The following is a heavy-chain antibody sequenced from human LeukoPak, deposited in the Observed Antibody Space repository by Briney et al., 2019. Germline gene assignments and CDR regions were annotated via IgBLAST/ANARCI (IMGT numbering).Heavy chain of an antibody. CDR3: ASAEYYDFWSGPRDY. Sequence: GSLRLSCAASGFTFSSYSMNWVRQAPGKGLEWVSSISSSSSYIYYADSVKGRFTISRDNAKNSLYLQMNSLRAEDTAVYYCASAEYYDFWSGPRDYWGQGTLVTVSS. D-gene: IGHD3-3*01. CDR2: ISSSSSYI. CDR1: GFTFSSYS. J-gene: IGHJ4*02. V-gene: IGHV3-21*01.